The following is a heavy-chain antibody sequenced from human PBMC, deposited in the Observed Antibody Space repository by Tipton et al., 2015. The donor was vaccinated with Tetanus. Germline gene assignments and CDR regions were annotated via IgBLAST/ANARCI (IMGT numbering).Heavy chain of an antibody. CDR1: GGSVSSGSYY. CDR2: IYYSGST. V-gene: IGHV4-61*01. Sequence: TLSLTCTVSGGSVSSGSYYWSWIRQPSGKGLEWIGYIYYSGSTNYNPSLKSRVTISVDTSKNQFSLKLSSVTAADTAVYYCARGGFGEFPDYWGQGTLVTVSS. CDR3: ARGGFGEFPDY. J-gene: IGHJ4*02. D-gene: IGHD3-10*01.